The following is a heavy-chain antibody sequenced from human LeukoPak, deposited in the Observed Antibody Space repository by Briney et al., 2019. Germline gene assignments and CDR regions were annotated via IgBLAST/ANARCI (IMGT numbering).Heavy chain of an antibody. CDR3: ARHSRGRWYVFDY. D-gene: IGHD6-13*01. CDR1: GFIFSTYG. CDR2: ISGSGLNT. V-gene: IGHV3-23*01. J-gene: IGHJ4*02. Sequence: GGSLRLSCAASGFIFSTYGMTWFRQAPGRGLEWVSGISGSGLNTYYADSVKGRFTSSRDNSKNMLYLQMNSLRAEDTAVYYCARHSRGRWYVFDYWGQGTLVTVSS.